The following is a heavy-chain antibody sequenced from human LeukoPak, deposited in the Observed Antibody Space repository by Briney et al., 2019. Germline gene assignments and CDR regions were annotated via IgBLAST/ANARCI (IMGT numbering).Heavy chain of an antibody. CDR2: IYHSGST. V-gene: IGHV4-39*07. D-gene: IGHD5-12*01. CDR3: ARARGHSGYDWHV. Sequence: PSETLSLTCIVSGGSISIGGYYWSWIRQPPGKGLEWIGSIYHSGSTYYNPSLKSRVTISVDTSKNQFSLKLSSVTAADTAVYYCARARGHSGYDWHVWGQGTTVTVSS. J-gene: IGHJ6*02. CDR1: GGSISIGGYY.